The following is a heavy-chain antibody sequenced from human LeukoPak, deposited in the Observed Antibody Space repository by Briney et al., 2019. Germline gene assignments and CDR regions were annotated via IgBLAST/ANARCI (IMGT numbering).Heavy chain of an antibody. CDR3: ARGGLYYDSSGYYY. V-gene: IGHV4-31*03. J-gene: IGHJ4*02. CDR2: IYYSGST. CDR1: GGSISSGGYY. D-gene: IGHD3-22*01. Sequence: SGTLSLTCTVSGGSISSGGYYWSWIRQHPGKGLEWIGYIYYSGSTYYNPSLKSRVTISVDTSKNQFSLKLSSVTAADTAVYYCARGGLYYDSSGYYYWGQGTLVTVSS.